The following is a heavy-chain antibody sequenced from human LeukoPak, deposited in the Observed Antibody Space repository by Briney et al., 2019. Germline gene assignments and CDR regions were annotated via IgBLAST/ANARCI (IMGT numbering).Heavy chain of an antibody. Sequence: GRSLRLSCAASGFTFSSYGMHWVRQAPGKGLEWVSAILYDGSYKYYADSVKGRFTISRDNSKNTLYLQMNSLRAEDTAVYYCAKRLASWEFDYWGQGPLVTVSS. CDR1: GFTFSSYG. V-gene: IGHV3-30*18. D-gene: IGHD1-26*01. CDR2: ILYDGSYK. CDR3: AKRLASWEFDY. J-gene: IGHJ4*02.